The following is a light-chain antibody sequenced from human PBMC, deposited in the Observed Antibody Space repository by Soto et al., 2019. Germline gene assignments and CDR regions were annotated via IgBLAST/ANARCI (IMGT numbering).Light chain of an antibody. V-gene: IGKV3-15*01. CDR3: QQYNNWPPLT. J-gene: IGKJ4*01. CDR2: GAS. Sequence: VMTQSPDTLSLLPGERATLSCRASQSISSNLAWYQQKPGQAPRLLIYGASTRATGIPARFSGSGSGTEFTLTISSLQSEDFAVYYCQQYNNWPPLTFGGGTKVDNK. CDR1: QSISSN.